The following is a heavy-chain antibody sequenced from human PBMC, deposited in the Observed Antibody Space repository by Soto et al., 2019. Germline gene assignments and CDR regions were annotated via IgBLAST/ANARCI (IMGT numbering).Heavy chain of an antibody. J-gene: IGHJ5*02. V-gene: IGHV4-34*01. CDR2: INHSGST. Sequence: QVQLQQWGAGLLKPSETLSLTCAVYGGSFSGYYWSWIRQPPGKGLEWIWEINHSGSTNYNPSLKSRVTISVDTSKNQFSLKLSSVTAADTAVYYCARETKLLWFGESRPGWFDPWGQGTLVTVSS. CDR1: GGSFSGYY. D-gene: IGHD3-10*01. CDR3: ARETKLLWFGESRPGWFDP.